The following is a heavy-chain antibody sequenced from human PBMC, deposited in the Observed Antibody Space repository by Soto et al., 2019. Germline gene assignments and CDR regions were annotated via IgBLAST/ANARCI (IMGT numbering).Heavy chain of an antibody. CDR3: ARAKYYYDSSGYPH. CDR2: ISSSGSTI. D-gene: IGHD3-22*01. J-gene: IGHJ4*02. V-gene: IGHV3-48*03. CDR1: GFTFSSYE. Sequence: PGGSLRLSCAASGFTFSSYEMNWVRQAPGKGLEWVSYISSSGSTIYYADSVKGRFTISRDNAKDSLYLQMNSLRAEDTAVYYCARAKYYYDSSGYPHWGQGTLVTVSS.